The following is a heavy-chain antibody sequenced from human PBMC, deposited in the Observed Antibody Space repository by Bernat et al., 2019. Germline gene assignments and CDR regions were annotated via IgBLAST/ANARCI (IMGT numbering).Heavy chain of an antibody. J-gene: IGHJ4*02. CDR1: GFTFSSYA. D-gene: IGHD3-10*01. CDR2: ISYDGSNK. Sequence: QVQLVESGGGVVQPGRSLRLSCAASGFTFSSYAMHWVRQAPGKGLEWVAVISYDGSNKYYADSVKGRFTISRDNSKNTLYLQMNSLRAEDTAVYYCWVRGSGSYQYWGQGTLVTVSS. V-gene: IGHV3-30-3*01. CDR3: WVRGSGSYQY.